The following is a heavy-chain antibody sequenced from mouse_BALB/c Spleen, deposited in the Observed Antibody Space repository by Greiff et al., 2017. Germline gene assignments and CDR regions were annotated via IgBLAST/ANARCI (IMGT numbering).Heavy chain of an antibody. Sequence: EVQVVESGGGLVKPGGSLKLSCAASGFTFSSYAMSWVRQSPEKRLEWVAEISSGGSYTYYPDTVTGRFTISRDNAKNTLYLEMSSLRSEDTAMYYCARGGARAMDYWGQGTSVTVSS. V-gene: IGHV5-9-4*01. J-gene: IGHJ4*01. CDR2: ISSGGSYT. CDR3: ARGGARAMDY. CDR1: GFTFSSYA.